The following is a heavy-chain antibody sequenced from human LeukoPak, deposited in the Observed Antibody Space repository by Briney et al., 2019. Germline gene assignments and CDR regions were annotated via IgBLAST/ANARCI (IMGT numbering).Heavy chain of an antibody. CDR3: WVPATAGEGDY. CDR2: INSAGNTT. V-gene: IGHV3-74*01. CDR1: GFTFSTFW. J-gene: IGHJ4*02. Sequence: GGSLRLSCAGSGFTFSTFWMHWVRQAPGKGLVWVSRINSAGNTTNYADSVKGRFTISRDNAKNTLYLQMNSLRAEDTAVYYCWVPATAGEGDYWGQGTLVTVSS. D-gene: IGHD2-2*01.